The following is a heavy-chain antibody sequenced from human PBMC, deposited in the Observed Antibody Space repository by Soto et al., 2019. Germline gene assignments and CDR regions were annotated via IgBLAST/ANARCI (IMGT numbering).Heavy chain of an antibody. CDR1: GDTFSIYG. J-gene: IGHJ4*02. CDR3: ARVASHHISLYYRY. Sequence: QVQLVQSGAEVKKPWATVTVSCKSSGDTFSIYGISWVRQVPGQGLAWMGWISGYTGNSDYAQNLQDRVTLTTDASESSVDMELRSLRSDATAEYYCARVASHHISLYYRYWGQGPQITVSS. CDR2: ISGYTGNS. D-gene: IGHD3-3*02. V-gene: IGHV1-18*04.